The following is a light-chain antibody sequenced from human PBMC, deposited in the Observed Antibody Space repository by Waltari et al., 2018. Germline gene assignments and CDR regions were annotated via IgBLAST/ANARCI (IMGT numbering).Light chain of an antibody. J-gene: IGLJ3*02. CDR1: SSDVRNYNL. CDR2: DDN. V-gene: IGLV2-23*01. Sequence: QSALTQPASVSGSPGQSIPIPCTGTSSDVRNYNLVSWYQQYPGKAPKVMIYDDNRRPSGVSDRFSGSKSGNTASLTISGVQAEDEADYYCCSYAGSYTWVFGGGTKLTVL. CDR3: CSYAGSYTWV.